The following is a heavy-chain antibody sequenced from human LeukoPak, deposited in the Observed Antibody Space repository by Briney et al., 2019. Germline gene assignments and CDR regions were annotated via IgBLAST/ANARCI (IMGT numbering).Heavy chain of an antibody. CDR1: GGTFSSYA. V-gene: IGHV1-69*05. CDR2: IIPIFGTA. CDR3: ARSSPFRDTIFGVLPYNWFDP. D-gene: IGHD3-3*01. Sequence: SVKVSCKASGGTFSSYAISWVRQAPGQGLEWMGGIIPIFGTANYAQKFQGRVTITTDESTSTAYMELSSLRSEDTAVYYCARSSPFRDTIFGVLPYNWFDPWGQGTLVTVSS. J-gene: IGHJ5*02.